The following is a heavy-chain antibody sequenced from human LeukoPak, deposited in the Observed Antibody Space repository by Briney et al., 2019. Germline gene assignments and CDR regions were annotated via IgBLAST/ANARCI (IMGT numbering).Heavy chain of an antibody. Sequence: ASETLSLTCAVYGGSFSGYYWSWIRQPPGKGLEWIGEINHSGSTNYNPPLKSRVTISVDTSKNQFSLKLSSVTAADTAVYYCARGQVVPAAIFSIGVLAFDIWGQGTMVTVSS. D-gene: IGHD2-2*01. V-gene: IGHV4-34*01. J-gene: IGHJ3*02. CDR1: GGSFSGYY. CDR3: ARGQVVPAAIFSIGVLAFDI. CDR2: INHSGST.